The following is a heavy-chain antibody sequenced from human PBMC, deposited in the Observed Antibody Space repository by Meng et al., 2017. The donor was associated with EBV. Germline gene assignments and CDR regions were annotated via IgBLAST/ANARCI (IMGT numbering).Heavy chain of an antibody. D-gene: IGHD3-22*01. CDR2: IYWDDHK. CDR3: AHSSRYYYGSSGYKWNFDY. Sequence: PTLVKPTQALPLTCTFSGFSLSTSGVGVGWIRQAPGKALDWLALIYWDDHKRYSPSLKSRLTITKDTTKNQVVLTMTNMDPVDTATYYCAHSSRYYYGSSGYKWNFDYWGQGTLVTVSS. J-gene: IGHJ4*02. CDR1: GFSLSTSGVG. V-gene: IGHV2-5*02.